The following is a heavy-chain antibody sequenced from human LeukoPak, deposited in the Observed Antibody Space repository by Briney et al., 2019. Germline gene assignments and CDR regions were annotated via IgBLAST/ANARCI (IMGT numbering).Heavy chain of an antibody. J-gene: IGHJ4*02. CDR1: GGSVSSGSYY. D-gene: IGHD5-18*01. CDR2: IYYSAST. V-gene: IGHV4-61*01. CDR3: ARGSRGYSYG. Sequence: SETLSLTCSVSGGSVSSGSYYWSWIRQPPGKGLEWIGYIYYSASTNYNPSLKSRVTISVVTSKNQFSLKLSSVTAADTAVYFCARGSRGYSYGWGQGTLVTVSS.